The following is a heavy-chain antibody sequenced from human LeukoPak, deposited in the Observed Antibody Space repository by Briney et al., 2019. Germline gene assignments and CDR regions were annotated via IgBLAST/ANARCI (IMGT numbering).Heavy chain of an antibody. CDR1: GGSIRSSSYY. CDR2: IYYTRST. V-gene: IGHV4-39*07. D-gene: IGHD1-26*01. Sequence: SETLSLTCTVSGGSIRSSSYYWGCIRQPPGKGLEWIGSIYYTRSTYYNPSLKSRVTISVDTSKNQFSLRLSSVTAADTAVYYCARTTGSFYFYYYMDVWGKGTTVTVSS. CDR3: ARTTGSFYFYYYMDV. J-gene: IGHJ6*03.